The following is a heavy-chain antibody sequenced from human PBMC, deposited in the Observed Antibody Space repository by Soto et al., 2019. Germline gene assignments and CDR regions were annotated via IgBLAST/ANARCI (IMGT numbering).Heavy chain of an antibody. CDR1: GYTFTGYY. CDR2: INPNSGGT. Sequence: GASVKVSCKASGYTFTGYYMHWVRQAPGQGLEWMGWINPNSGGTNYAQKFQGWVTMTRDTSISTAYMELSRLRSDDTAVYYCARGDSITMARGVMLSFHYWGQGTLVTVSS. V-gene: IGHV1-2*04. J-gene: IGHJ4*02. D-gene: IGHD3-10*01. CDR3: ARGDSITMARGVMLSFHY.